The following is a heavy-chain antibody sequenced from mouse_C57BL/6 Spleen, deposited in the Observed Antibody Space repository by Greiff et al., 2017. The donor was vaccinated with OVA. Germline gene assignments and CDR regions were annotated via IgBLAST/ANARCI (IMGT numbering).Heavy chain of an antibody. J-gene: IGHJ2*01. CDR2: IYPGNSDT. V-gene: IGHV1-5*01. Sequence: VQLQQSGTVLARPGASVKMSCKTSGYTFTSYWMHWVKQRPGQGLEWIGAIYPGNSDTSYNQKFKGKAKLTAVTSASTAYMELSSLTNEDSAVYYCTRGDYASWYFDYWGQGTTLTVSS. CDR3: TRGDYASWYFDY. D-gene: IGHD1-1*01. CDR1: GYTFTSYW.